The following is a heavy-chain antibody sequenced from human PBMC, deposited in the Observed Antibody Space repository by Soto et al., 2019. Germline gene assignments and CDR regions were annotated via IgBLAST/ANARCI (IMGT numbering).Heavy chain of an antibody. Sequence: QVQLVESGGGVVQPGRSLRLSCAASEFTFSSIGMHWVRQAPGKGLEWVAVISYDGSDKYYADSVKGRFTISRDNSKNTLYLQMTSLRAEDTALYYCVKDARVAARRLGYYGMDVWGQGTTVTVSS. CDR3: VKDARVAARRLGYYGMDV. CDR2: ISYDGSDK. J-gene: IGHJ6*02. CDR1: EFTFSSIG. V-gene: IGHV3-30*18. D-gene: IGHD6-6*01.